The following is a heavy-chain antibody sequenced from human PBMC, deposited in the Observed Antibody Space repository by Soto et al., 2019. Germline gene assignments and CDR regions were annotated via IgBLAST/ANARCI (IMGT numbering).Heavy chain of an antibody. CDR3: ARDCPIPGSLRYYSAYAY. D-gene: IGHD1-26*01. CDR1: GFTFSSYS. J-gene: IGHJ4*02. V-gene: IGHV3-21*01. CDR2: ISSSSSYI. Sequence: EVQLVESGGGLVKPGGSLRLSCAASGFTFSSYSMNWVRQAPGKGLEWVSSISSSSSYIYYADSVKGRFTISRDNAKNSLYLQMNSLRAEDTAVYYCARDCPIPGSLRYYSAYAYLVQGTLVSVSA.